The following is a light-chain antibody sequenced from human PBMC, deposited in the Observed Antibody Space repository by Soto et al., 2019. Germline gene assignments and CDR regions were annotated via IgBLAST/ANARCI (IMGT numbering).Light chain of an antibody. CDR3: QHYGGSPPIT. Sequence: ELVMTQSPATLSVSPGERHTLSCRASQSVRSSFLAWYQQKPGQAPXLXXYGTSNRATGIPDRVSGSVSGADFTLTISGLEPEDFAVYYCQHYGGSPPITFGQGTRLDI. CDR1: QSVRSSF. J-gene: IGKJ5*01. V-gene: IGKV3-20*01. CDR2: GTS.